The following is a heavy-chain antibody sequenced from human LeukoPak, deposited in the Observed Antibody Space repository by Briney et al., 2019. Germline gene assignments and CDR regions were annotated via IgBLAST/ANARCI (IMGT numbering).Heavy chain of an antibody. CDR3: AREGAAAGSYYFDY. Sequence: GGSLRLSCAASGFTVSSNYMSWVRQAPGKGLEWVSVIYSGGSTYYADSVKGRFTISRDNSKNTLYLQMNSLRAEDTAVYYCAREGAAAGSYYFDYWGQGTLVTVSS. CDR2: IYSGGST. D-gene: IGHD6-13*01. CDR1: GFTVSSNY. J-gene: IGHJ4*02. V-gene: IGHV3-53*01.